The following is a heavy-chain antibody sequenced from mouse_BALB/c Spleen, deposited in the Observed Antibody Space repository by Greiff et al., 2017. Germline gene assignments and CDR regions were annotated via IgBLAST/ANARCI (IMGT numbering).Heavy chain of an antibody. CDR3: ARRRYYGNYVGAMDY. J-gene: IGHJ4*01. Sequence: VQLQQSGAELAKPGASVKMSCKASGYTFTSYWMHWVKQRPGQGLEWIGYINPSTGYTEYNQKFKDKATLTADKSSSTAYMQLSSLTSEDSAVYYCARRRYYGNYVGAMDYWGQGTSVTVSS. D-gene: IGHD2-1*01. CDR1: GYTFTSYW. CDR2: INPSTGYT. V-gene: IGHV1-7*01.